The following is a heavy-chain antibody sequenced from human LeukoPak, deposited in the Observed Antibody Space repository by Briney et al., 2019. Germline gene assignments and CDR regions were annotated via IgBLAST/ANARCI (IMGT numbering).Heavy chain of an antibody. CDR3: ARGLPGQQLRIIWFDP. Sequence: AASVKVSCKASGYTFTGYYMHWVRQAPGQGLEWMGWINPNSGGTNYAQKFQGRVTMTRDTSISTAYMELSRLRSDDTAVYYCARGLPGQQLRIIWFDPWGQGTLVTVSS. D-gene: IGHD6-13*01. V-gene: IGHV1-2*02. J-gene: IGHJ5*02. CDR1: GYTFTGYY. CDR2: INPNSGGT.